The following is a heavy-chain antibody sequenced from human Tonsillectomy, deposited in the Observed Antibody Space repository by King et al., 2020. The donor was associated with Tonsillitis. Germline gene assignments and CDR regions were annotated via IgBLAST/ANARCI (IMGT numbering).Heavy chain of an antibody. Sequence: QVQLVESGGGVVQPGRSLRLSCAASGFTFSSYAMHWVRQAPGKGLEWVAVIWYDGSDKYYADSVKGRFTISRDNSKNTLYLQINSLRAEDTAVYYCARDRGSGSYYAFDYWGQGTLVTVSS. J-gene: IGHJ4*02. CDR1: GFTFSSYA. CDR3: ARDRGSGSYYAFDY. CDR2: IWYDGSDK. D-gene: IGHD3-10*01. V-gene: IGHV3-33*08.